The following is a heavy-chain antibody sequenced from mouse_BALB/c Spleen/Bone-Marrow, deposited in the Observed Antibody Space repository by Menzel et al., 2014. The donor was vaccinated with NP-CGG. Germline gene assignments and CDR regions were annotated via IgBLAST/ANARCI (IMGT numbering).Heavy chain of an antibody. CDR3: ARVVATDWNFDV. Sequence: VKLMESGPGLVAPAQSLSITCTASGFSLSRYSVHWVRQPPGKGLEWLGMIWGGGSTDNNSAHKTRLGISKNNSKMQVFLKMNNLQMNNKAMFYCARVVATDWNFDVWGAGTSVTVSS. CDR2: IWGGGST. J-gene: IGHJ1*01. V-gene: IGHV2-6-4*01. D-gene: IGHD1-1*02. CDR1: GFSLSRYS.